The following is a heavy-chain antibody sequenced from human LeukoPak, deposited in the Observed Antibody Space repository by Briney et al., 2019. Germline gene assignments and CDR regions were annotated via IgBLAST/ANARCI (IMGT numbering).Heavy chain of an antibody. J-gene: IGHJ5*02. CDR2: INHSGST. V-gene: IGHV4-34*01. CDR3: ARLGIAAAGTRWFDP. D-gene: IGHD6-13*01. CDR1: GGSFSGYY. Sequence: SETLSLTCAVYGGSFSGYYWSWIRQPPGKELEWIGEINHSGSTNYNPSLKSRVTISVDTSKNQFSLKLSSVTAADTAVYYCARLGIAAAGTRWFDPWGQGTLVTVSS.